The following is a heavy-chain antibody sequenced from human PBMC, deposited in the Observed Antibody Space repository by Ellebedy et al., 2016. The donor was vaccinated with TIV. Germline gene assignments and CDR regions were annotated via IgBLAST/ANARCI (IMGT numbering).Heavy chain of an antibody. D-gene: IGHD1-14*01. J-gene: IGHJ3*02. Sequence: GESLKISCAASGFTFSRYWMNWVRQAPGKGLERVANIKPDGSGKYYVDSVKGRFTISRDNAKNSLYLQMNSLRVEDTAVYYCATAVPDDDAFDMWGQGTMVTVSS. CDR2: IKPDGSGK. CDR1: GFTFSRYW. CDR3: ATAVPDDDAFDM. V-gene: IGHV3-7*01.